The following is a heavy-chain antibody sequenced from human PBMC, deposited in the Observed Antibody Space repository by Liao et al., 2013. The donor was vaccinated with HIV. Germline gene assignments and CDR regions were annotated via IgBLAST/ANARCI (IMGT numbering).Heavy chain of an antibody. J-gene: IGHJ5*02. V-gene: IGHV4-34*01. D-gene: IGHD3-9*01. CDR2: VNHSGST. CDR1: GGSFSGHY. Sequence: QVQLQQWGAGLLKPSETLSLTCAVYGGSFSGHYWSWIRQPPGKGLEWIGEVNHSGSTNYNPSLKSRVTISLDTSKNQFSLKLSSVTAADTAVYYCARDAYFDWDNWFDPWGQGTLVTVSS. CDR3: ARDAYFDWDNWFDP.